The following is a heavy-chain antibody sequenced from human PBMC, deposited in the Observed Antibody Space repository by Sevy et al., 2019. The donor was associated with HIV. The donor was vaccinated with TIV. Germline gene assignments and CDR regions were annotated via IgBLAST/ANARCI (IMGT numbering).Heavy chain of an antibody. Sequence: ASVKVSCKASGGTFSSYASSWVRQAPGQGLEWMGGIIPIFGTTNYAQKFQGRLSITAEESTSTAYMELSSLRSEDTAVYYCASHYYDSNDDIISLFDYWGQGTLVTVSS. V-gene: IGHV1-69*13. J-gene: IGHJ4*02. CDR3: ASHYYDSNDDIISLFDY. CDR2: IIPIFGTT. CDR1: GGTFSSYA. D-gene: IGHD3-22*01.